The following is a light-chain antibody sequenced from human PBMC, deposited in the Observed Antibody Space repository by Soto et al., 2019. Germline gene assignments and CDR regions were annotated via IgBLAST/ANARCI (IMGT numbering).Light chain of an antibody. CDR1: QSVSSN. Sequence: EIVMTQSPATLSVSPGERATLSCRASQSVSSNLAWYQQKPGQAPRLLIYDASTRATGTPARFSGSGSGTEFTLTISSLQSEDFAVYCCQQYNKWPPWTFGQGTKVEIK. CDR3: QQYNKWPPWT. CDR2: DAS. V-gene: IGKV3-15*01. J-gene: IGKJ1*01.